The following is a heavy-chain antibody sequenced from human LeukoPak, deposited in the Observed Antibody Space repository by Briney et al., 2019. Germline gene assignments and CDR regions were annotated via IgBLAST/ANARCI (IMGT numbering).Heavy chain of an antibody. CDR3: AREYVPGILVLGY. D-gene: IGHD2-8*02. CDR1: GYIFTGYS. CDR2: INPIVGGT. J-gene: IGHJ4*02. V-gene: IGHV1-2*06. Sequence: ASVKVSCKASGYIFTGYSFHWVRQAPGQGLEWMGRINPIVGGTNYPKKCRGRETMTRHTSISTVHRELSRLRFDDTAVYYCAREYVPGILVLGYWGQETLVTVSS.